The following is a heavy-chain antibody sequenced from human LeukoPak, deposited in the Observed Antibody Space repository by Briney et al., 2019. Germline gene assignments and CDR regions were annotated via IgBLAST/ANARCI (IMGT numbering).Heavy chain of an antibody. Sequence: ASVKVSCKASGYTFTNYGIIWVRRAPGQGLEWMGWVSAYNANTNYPQKVQGRVTLTTDTSTGTAYMELRSLTSDDTAVYYCARSHSGSLRAPFDYWGQGTLVTVSS. CDR1: GYTFTNYG. D-gene: IGHD3-22*01. V-gene: IGHV1-18*01. CDR2: VSAYNANT. J-gene: IGHJ4*02. CDR3: ARSHSGSLRAPFDY.